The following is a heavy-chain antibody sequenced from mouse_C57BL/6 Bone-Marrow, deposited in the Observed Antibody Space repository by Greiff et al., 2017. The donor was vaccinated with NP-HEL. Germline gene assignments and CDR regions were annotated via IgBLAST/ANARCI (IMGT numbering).Heavy chain of an antibody. CDR2: IDPNSGGT. D-gene: IGHD1-1*01. J-gene: IGHJ4*01. V-gene: IGHV1-72*01. CDR3: ARAYGSSLFMAMDY. Sequence: QVQLQQPGAELVKPGASVKLSCKASGYTFTSYWMHWVKQRPGRGLEWIGRIDPNSGGTKYNEKFKGKATLTVDKPSSTAYMQLSSLTSEDSAVYYCARAYGSSLFMAMDYWGQGTSVTVSS. CDR1: GYTFTSYW.